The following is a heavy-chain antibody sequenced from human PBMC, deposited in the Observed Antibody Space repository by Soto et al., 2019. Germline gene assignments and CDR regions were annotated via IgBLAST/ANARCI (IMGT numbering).Heavy chain of an antibody. J-gene: IGHJ5*02. CDR1: GFSLSGGGVG. CDR3: AHKRETGGWFGP. V-gene: IGHV2-5*01. CDR2: IYWNDDK. Sequence: QITLKESGPTLVKTTQTLTLTCTFSGFSLSGGGVGVGWIRQPPGKALEWVALIYWNDDKRYSPALKSRRTNTKDTSNNQVVLTMTTMDPEDTATYYCAHKRETGGWFGPWGRGTLVTVSS. D-gene: IGHD1-26*01.